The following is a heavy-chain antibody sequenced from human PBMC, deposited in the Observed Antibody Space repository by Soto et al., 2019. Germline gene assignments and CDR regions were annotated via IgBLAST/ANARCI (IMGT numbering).Heavy chain of an antibody. J-gene: IGHJ4*02. CDR3: ARVDSSGSYFDS. CDR1: GGSISSSSYY. CDR2: IYYTGST. Sequence: SETLSLTCTVSGGSISSSSYYWGWIRQPPGKGLEWIGSIYYTGSTNYNPSLKSRVTLSADTSKNQFSLKLSSVTAADTAMYYCARVDSSGSYFDSWGQGTLVTVSS. D-gene: IGHD3-22*01. V-gene: IGHV4-39*07.